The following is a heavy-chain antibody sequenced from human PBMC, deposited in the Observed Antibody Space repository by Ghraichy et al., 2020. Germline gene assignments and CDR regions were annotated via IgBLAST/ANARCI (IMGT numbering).Heavy chain of an antibody. V-gene: IGHV3-23*01. CDR2: ISGSGSST. D-gene: IGHD6-13*01. CDR3: AKDTGQQRW. J-gene: IGHJ4*02. Sequence: ETLSLTCAASGFTFSSYAMSWVRQAPGKGLEWVSAISGSGSSTYYADSVKGRFTISRDNSKNTLYLQMNSLRAEDTAVYYCAKDTGQQRWWGQGTLVTVSS. CDR1: GFTFSSYA.